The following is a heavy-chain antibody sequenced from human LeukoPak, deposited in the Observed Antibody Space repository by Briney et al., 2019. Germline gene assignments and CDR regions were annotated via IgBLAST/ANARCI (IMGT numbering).Heavy chain of an antibody. V-gene: IGHV4-38-2*01. J-gene: IGHJ4*02. CDR1: GYSITNGYY. D-gene: IGHD6-13*01. CDR2: INHSGST. CDR3: ARHDSAAAGIDF. Sequence: TSKTLSLTCAVSGYSITNGYYWGWIRQPPGKGLEWIGSINHSGSTSYNPTLKSRVTISVDTSKNQFSLKVTSVTAADTAVYHCARHDSAAAGIDFWGQGTPVTVSS.